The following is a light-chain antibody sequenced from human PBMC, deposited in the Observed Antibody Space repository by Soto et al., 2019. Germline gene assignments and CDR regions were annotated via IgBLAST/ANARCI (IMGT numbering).Light chain of an antibody. V-gene: IGKV3-20*01. J-gene: IGKJ4*01. CDR2: GAS. Sequence: ESVLTQSPGTLSLSPGERATLSCRASQSVSSSSLAWYQQKPGQAPRLLIYGASTRATGIPDRFGGSGSGTDFTLTISRLEPEDFAVYYCQQYGSSPLTFGAGTKAEIK. CDR3: QQYGSSPLT. CDR1: QSVSSSS.